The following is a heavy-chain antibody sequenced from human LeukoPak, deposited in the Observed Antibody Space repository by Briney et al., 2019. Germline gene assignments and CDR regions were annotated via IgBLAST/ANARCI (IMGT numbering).Heavy chain of an antibody. J-gene: IGHJ4*02. CDR3: ATDPLLHDYGDY. V-gene: IGHV1-18*01. CDR2: ISAYNGNT. CDR1: GYTFTSYG. Sequence: ASVKVSCKASGYTFTSYGISWVRQAPGQGLEWMGWISAYNGNTNYAQKLQGRVTMTTDTSTSTAYMELRSLRSEDTAVYYCATDPLLHDYGDYWGQGTLVTVSS.